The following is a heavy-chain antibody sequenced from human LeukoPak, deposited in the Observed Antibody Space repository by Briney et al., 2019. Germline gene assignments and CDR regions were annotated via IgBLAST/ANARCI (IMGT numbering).Heavy chain of an antibody. CDR1: GSSISSNY. D-gene: IGHD6-13*01. CDR3: AREVGIAAAGDNWFDP. Sequence: PSETLSLTCTVSGSSISSNYWTWIRQPPGKGLEWIGYVYYSGSTNYNPSLKSRVTISVDTSKNQFSLKLSSVTAADTAVYYCAREVGIAAAGDNWFDPWGQGTLVTVSS. J-gene: IGHJ5*02. CDR2: VYYSGST. V-gene: IGHV4-59*01.